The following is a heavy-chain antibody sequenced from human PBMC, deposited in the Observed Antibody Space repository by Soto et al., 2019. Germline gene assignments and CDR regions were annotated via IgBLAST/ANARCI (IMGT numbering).Heavy chain of an antibody. Sequence: QVQLQQSGPGLVKPSQTLSLTCAISGDSVSSNSAAWNWIRQSPSRGLEWLGRTYYRSKWYNDYALSVNSRIAINPDTSKNQFSLHLNSLTPEDTAVYYCAREWGRMTTVTTHLDYWGQGTLVTVSS. CDR3: AREWGRMTTVTTHLDY. D-gene: IGHD4-4*01. V-gene: IGHV6-1*01. J-gene: IGHJ4*02. CDR2: TYYRSKWYN. CDR1: GDSVSSNSAA.